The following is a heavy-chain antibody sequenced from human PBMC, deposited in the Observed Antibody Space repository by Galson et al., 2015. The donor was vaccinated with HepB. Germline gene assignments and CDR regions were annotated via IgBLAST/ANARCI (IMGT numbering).Heavy chain of an antibody. V-gene: IGHV3-33*01. D-gene: IGHD5-24*01. CDR1: GLTFSSSG. CDR2: IWYDGSKK. CDR3: ARDRGINGYYYFDY. J-gene: IGHJ4*02. Sequence: SLRLSCATSGLTFSSSGMHWVRQAPGKGLEWVAVIWYDGSKKYYADSVEGRFTISRDDSKNTLYLQMNSLRAEDTAMYFCARDRGINGYYYFDYWGQGTTVTVSS.